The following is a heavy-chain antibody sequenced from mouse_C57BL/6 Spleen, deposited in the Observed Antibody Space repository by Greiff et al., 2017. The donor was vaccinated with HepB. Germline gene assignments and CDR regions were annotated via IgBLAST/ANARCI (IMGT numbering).Heavy chain of an antibody. Sequence: DVMFVESGGGLVQPGESLKLSCESNEYEFPSHDMSWVRKTPEKRLELVAAINSDGGSTYYPDTMERRFIISRDNTKKTLYLQMSSLRSEDTALYYCARGSNYVGGAMDYWGQGTSVTVSS. CDR3: ARGSNYVGGAMDY. CDR1: EYEFPSHD. CDR2: INSDGGST. V-gene: IGHV5-2*01. D-gene: IGHD2-5*01. J-gene: IGHJ4*01.